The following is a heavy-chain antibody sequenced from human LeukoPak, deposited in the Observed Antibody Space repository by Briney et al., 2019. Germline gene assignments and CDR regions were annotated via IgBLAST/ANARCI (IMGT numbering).Heavy chain of an antibody. V-gene: IGHV5-10-1*01. CDR2: IDPSDSYT. J-gene: IGHJ5*02. CDR1: GYSFTSYW. D-gene: IGHD3-3*01. CDR3: ARIWGDFWSGYQENWFDP. Sequence: GESLKISCKGSGYSFTSYWISWVRQMPGKGLEWMGRIDPSDSYTNYSPSFQGHVTISADKPISTAYLQWSSLKASDTAMYYCARIWGDFWSGYQENWFDPWGQGTLVTVSS.